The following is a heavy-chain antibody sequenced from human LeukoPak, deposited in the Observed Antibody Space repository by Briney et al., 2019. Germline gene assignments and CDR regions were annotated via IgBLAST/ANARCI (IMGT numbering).Heavy chain of an antibody. CDR2: ISGHGGNT. CDR3: AIRPSLSSGTDN. J-gene: IGHJ4*02. V-gene: IGHV3-23*01. D-gene: IGHD3-10*01. CDR1: GFTFSSYA. Sequence: GGSLRLSCAASGFTFSSYAMTWVRQAPGPGLKCVSGISGHGGNTYYAASVRGRFTISRANSKNTTYLHMNSLRAEDKAVHYFAIRPSLSSGTDNCGQGTLCTVS.